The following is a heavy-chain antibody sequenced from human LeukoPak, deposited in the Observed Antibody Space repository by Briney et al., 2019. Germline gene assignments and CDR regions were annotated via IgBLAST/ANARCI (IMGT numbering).Heavy chain of an antibody. CDR2: IWYDGSNK. CDR3: ARNHDYGGNSFFDY. V-gene: IGHV3-33*01. J-gene: IGHJ4*02. D-gene: IGHD4-23*01. Sequence: GGSLRLSCAASGFTFSSYAMHWVRQAPGKGLEWVAVIWYDGSNKYYADSVKGRFTISRDNSKNTLYLQMNSLRAEDTAVYYCARNHDYGGNSFFDYWGQGTLVTVSS. CDR1: GFTFSSYA.